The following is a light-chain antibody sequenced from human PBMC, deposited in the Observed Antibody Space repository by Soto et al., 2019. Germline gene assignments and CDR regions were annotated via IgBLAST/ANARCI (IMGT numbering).Light chain of an antibody. Sequence: ETVMTHSPVTLSVSPCDTATLSSRASQRVSSHLAWYQQKPGQAPRLLIYAASTRATGIPVRFSGSGSETEFTLTIRSLQSEDSALYYCHQYNNWPWTFGQGTKVDI. V-gene: IGKV3-15*01. CDR1: QRVSSH. J-gene: IGKJ1*01. CDR3: HQYNNWPWT. CDR2: AAS.